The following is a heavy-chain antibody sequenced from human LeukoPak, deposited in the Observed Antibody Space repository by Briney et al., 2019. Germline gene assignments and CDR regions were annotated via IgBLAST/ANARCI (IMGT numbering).Heavy chain of an antibody. CDR1: GGTFSSYA. Sequence: GASVKVSCKASGGTFSSYAISWVRQAPGQGLEWMGGIIPIVGTANYAQKFQGRVTITADESTSTAYMELSSLRSEDTAVYYCAREYVYCTNGVCFNWFDPWGQGTLVTVSS. V-gene: IGHV1-69*13. J-gene: IGHJ5*02. D-gene: IGHD2-8*01. CDR3: AREYVYCTNGVCFNWFDP. CDR2: IIPIVGTA.